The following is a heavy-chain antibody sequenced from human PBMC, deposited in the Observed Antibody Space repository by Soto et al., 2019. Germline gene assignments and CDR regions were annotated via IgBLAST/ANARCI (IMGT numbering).Heavy chain of an antibody. CDR2: IIPIFGTA. CDR3: ARDGSGYLSRASPMDV. D-gene: IGHD3-22*01. V-gene: IGHV1-69*01. CDR1: GDTFSSYA. J-gene: IGHJ6*02. Sequence: QVQLVQSGAEVKKPGSSVKVSCKASGDTFSSYAISWVRQAPGQGLEWMGGIIPIFGTANYAQKFQGSVTITADESTSTAYMELSSLRSEDTAVYYCARDGSGYLSRASPMDVWGQGTTVTVSS.